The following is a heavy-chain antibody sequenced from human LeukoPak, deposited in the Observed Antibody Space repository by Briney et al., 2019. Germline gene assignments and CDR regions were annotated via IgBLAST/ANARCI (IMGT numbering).Heavy chain of an antibody. CDR2: ISGGGDNT. Sequence: PGGSLRLSCAVSGFPFSDFAMSWVRQAPGKGLGWVSTISGGGDNTYFADSVKGRFTISRDNSKNTLFLQMVSLRAEDTAVYYCAKFEGALLGNYYMDVWGKGTTVTVSS. J-gene: IGHJ6*03. CDR1: GFPFSDFA. V-gene: IGHV3-23*01. CDR3: AKFEGALLGNYYMDV.